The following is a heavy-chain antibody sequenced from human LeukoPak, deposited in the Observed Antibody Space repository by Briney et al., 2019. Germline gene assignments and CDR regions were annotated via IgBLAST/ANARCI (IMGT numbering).Heavy chain of an antibody. V-gene: IGHV4-4*07. J-gene: IGHJ4*02. D-gene: IGHD3-10*01. CDR2: IYTSGST. CDR3: ARDFYGSGSYYIDY. Sequence: SETLPLTCTVSGGSISSYYWSWIRQPAGKGLEWIGRIYTSGSTNYNPSLKSRVAMSVGTSKNQFSLKLSSVTAADTAVYYCARDFYGSGSYYIDYWGQGTLVTVSS. CDR1: GGSISSYY.